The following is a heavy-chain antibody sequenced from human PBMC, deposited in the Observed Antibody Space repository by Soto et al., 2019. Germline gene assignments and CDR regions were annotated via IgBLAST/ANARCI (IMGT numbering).Heavy chain of an antibody. CDR1: GGSISSYY. CDR2: IYTSGST. V-gene: IGHV4-4*07. CDR3: ARDSWFGVVPAAFDI. J-gene: IGHJ3*02. Sequence: PSETLSLTCTVSGGSISSYYWSWIRQPAGKGLEWIGRIYTSGSTNYNPPLKSRVTMSVDTSKNQFSLKLSSVTAADTAVYYCARDSWFGVVPAAFDIWGQGTMVTVSS. D-gene: IGHD2-2*01.